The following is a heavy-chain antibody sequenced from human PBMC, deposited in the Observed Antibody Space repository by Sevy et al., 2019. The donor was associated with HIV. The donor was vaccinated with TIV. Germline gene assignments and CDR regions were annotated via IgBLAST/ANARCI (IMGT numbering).Heavy chain of an antibody. V-gene: IGHV4-34*01. CDR1: GGSFSDYY. CDR2: ISHIGST. CDR3: ARSIASVLPGPLGLFFRVYSNWFGP. J-gene: IGHJ5*02. Sequence: SETLSLTCAVYGGSFSDYYWSWIRQPPGGGLEWIGEISHIGSTNYNPSLKSRVTRSLETSTNQFSLKLKSMTAADTAVYYCARSIASVLPGPLGLFFRVYSNWFGPWGQGTLVTVSS. D-gene: IGHD6-13*01.